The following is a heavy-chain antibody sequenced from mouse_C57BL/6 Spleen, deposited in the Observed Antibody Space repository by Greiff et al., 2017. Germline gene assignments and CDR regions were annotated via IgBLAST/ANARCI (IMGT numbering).Heavy chain of an antibody. J-gene: IGHJ4*01. Sequence: QVQLQQPGAELVRPGSSVKLSCKASGYTFTSYWMDWVKQRPGQGLEWIGNIYPSDSETHYNQKFKDKATLTVDKSSSTAYMQLSSLTSEDSAVYYCARGGSYAKGDWGHGASVTVAS. CDR3: ARGGSYAKGD. CDR2: IYPSDSET. CDR1: GYTFTSYW. V-gene: IGHV1-61*01.